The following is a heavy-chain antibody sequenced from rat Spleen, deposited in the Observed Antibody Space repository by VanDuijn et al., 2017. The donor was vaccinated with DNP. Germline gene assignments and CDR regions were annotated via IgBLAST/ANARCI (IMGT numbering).Heavy chain of an antibody. D-gene: IGHD5-1*01. CDR3: ATNWALYYFDY. CDR1: GFNFNEYW. V-gene: IGHV5-29*01. J-gene: IGHJ2*01. Sequence: EVKLVESGGGLVQPGRSLKLSCAASGFNFNEYWMGWVRQAPTKGLEWVATISYDGSNTYYRDSVKGRFSLSRDNAKSTLYLQMDSLRSEDTATYYCATNWALYYFDYWGQGVMVTVSS. CDR2: ISYDGSNT.